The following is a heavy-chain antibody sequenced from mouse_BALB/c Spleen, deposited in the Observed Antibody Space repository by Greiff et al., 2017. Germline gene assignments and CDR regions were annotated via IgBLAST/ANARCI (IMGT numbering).Heavy chain of an antibody. CDR2: INPDSSTI. V-gene: IGHV4-1*02. CDR1: GFAFSRYW. Sequence: EVKLMESGGGLVQPGGSLKLSCAASGFAFSRYWMSWVRQAPGKGLEWIGEINPDSSTINYTPSLKDKFIISRDNAKNTLYLQMSKVRSEDTALYYCARGTMLIAYWGQGTTLTVSS. J-gene: IGHJ2*01. D-gene: IGHD2-2*01. CDR3: ARGTMLIAY.